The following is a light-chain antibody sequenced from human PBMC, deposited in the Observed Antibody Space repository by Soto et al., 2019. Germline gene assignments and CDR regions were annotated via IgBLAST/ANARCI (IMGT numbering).Light chain of an antibody. CDR3: AAWDDSLNGWV. V-gene: IGLV1-44*01. Sequence: QTVVTQPPSASGTPGQRVTISCSGSNSNIGSNTVNWYQQFPGTAPKLLLYNSDQRPSGVPDRFSGSKSGTSASLAISGLQSEDEADYYCAAWDDSLNGWVFGGGTKLTVL. CDR1: NSNIGSNT. CDR2: NSD. J-gene: IGLJ3*02.